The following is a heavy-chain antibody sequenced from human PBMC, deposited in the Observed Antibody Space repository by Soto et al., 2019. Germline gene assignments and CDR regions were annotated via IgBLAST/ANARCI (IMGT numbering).Heavy chain of an antibody. V-gene: IGHV3-30*04. CDR2: LVYDGMNK. CDR3: XXXXXVATQFDH. J-gene: IGHJ4*02. Sequence: QVQLVESGGGVVQPGRSLRLSCVASGFTFSNYAMHWVRQAPGKGLEWMAVLVYDGMNKYYADSVKGRFTISRDNSENTLYLQMNNLRAEDTAVYYCXXXXXVATQFDHWGQGTLVTVSS. CDR1: GFTFSNYA. D-gene: IGHD5-12*01.